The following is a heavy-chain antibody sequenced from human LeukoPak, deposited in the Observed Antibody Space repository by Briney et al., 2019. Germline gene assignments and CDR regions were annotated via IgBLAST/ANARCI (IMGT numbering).Heavy chain of an antibody. J-gene: IGHJ4*02. D-gene: IGHD5-24*01. CDR3: ARRKTDDSNFRLVDY. Sequence: ASVKVSCKASGSTFTNYDINWVRQPTGQGLEWMGWMNPNSANTGYAQKFQGRVTMTRNTSISTAYMELSSLRSEDTAVYYCARRKTDDSNFRLVDYWGQGTLVTVSS. CDR2: MNPNSANT. V-gene: IGHV1-8*01. CDR1: GSTFTNYD.